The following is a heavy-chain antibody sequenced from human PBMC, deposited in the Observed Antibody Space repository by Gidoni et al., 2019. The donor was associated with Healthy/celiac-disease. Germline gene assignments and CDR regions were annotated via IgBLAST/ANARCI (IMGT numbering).Heavy chain of an antibody. CDR1: GGSISSSSYY. J-gene: IGHJ5*02. Sequence: QLQLQESGPGLVKPSETLALTCTVSGGSISSSSYYWGWIRQPPGKGLEWIGSIYYSGSTYYTPSLQSRVTISVDTSKNQFSLKLSSVTAADTAVYYCAMAHYYGSGSYYMFDPWGQGTLVTVSS. V-gene: IGHV4-39*01. D-gene: IGHD3-10*01. CDR2: IYYSGST. CDR3: AMAHYYGSGSYYMFDP.